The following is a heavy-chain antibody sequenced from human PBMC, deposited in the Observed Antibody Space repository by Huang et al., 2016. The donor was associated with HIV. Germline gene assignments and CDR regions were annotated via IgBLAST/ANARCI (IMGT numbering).Heavy chain of an antibody. V-gene: IGHV1-24*01. CDR3: ATVYRRFRNHDSGDYYFDY. J-gene: IGHJ4*02. Sequence: QVQLVQSGAEVKKPGASVKVSCKVSGYTLTELSMHWVRQAPGKGLEWVGGFEPEDGGTIYAQKGQGRVTMTEDTSTYTAYMELSSLRSEDTAVYYCATVYRRFRNHDSGDYYFDYWDQGTLVTVSS. CDR1: GYTLTELS. CDR2: FEPEDGGT. D-gene: IGHD3-22*01.